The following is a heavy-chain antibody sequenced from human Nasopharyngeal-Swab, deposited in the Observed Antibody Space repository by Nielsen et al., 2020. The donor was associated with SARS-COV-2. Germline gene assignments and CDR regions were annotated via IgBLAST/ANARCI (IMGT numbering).Heavy chain of an antibody. D-gene: IGHD5-24*01. Sequence: ASVKVSCKASGYTFTGYYMHWVRQAPGQGLEWMGRINPNSGGTNYAQKFQDRVTMTRDTSISTAYMELSRLRSDDTAVYYCASPRNRDGYNSFDYWGQGTLVTVSS. CDR3: ASPRNRDGYNSFDY. CDR1: GYTFTGYY. CDR2: INPNSGGT. V-gene: IGHV1-2*06. J-gene: IGHJ4*02.